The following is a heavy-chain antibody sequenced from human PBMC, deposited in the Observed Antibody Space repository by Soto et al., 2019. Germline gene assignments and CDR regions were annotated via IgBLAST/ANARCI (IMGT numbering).Heavy chain of an antibody. CDR1: GFTFSSYA. D-gene: IGHD2-15*01. CDR3: ARDRGYDAHDYYYNAMDV. Sequence: GGSLRLSCAASGFTFSSYAMSWVRQAPGKGLEWVSAISGSGGSTFYADSVKGRFTISRDNAKNSLYLQMNSLRAEDTAVYYCARDRGYDAHDYYYNAMDVWGQGTMVTVSS. J-gene: IGHJ6*02. CDR2: ISGSGGST. V-gene: IGHV3-23*01.